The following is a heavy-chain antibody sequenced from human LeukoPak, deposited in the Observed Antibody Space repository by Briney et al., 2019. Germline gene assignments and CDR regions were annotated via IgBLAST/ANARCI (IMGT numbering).Heavy chain of an antibody. J-gene: IGHJ4*02. V-gene: IGHV1-18*01. CDR2: ISAYNGNT. Sequence: ASVKVSCKASGYTFTSYGISWVRQAPGQGLEWMGWISAYNGNTNYAQKFQGRVSLTTDTSTTTVFMELRSLTSDDTAVYYCARDRGFGDYVDDGADILDYWGQGTLVTVSS. D-gene: IGHD4-17*01. CDR1: GYTFTSYG. CDR3: ARDRGFGDYVDDGADILDY.